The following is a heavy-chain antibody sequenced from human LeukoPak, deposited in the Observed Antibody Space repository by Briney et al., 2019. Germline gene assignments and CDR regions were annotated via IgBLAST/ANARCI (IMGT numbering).Heavy chain of an antibody. CDR2: MYSGGST. Sequence: GGSLRLPCAASGFTVSSNYMSWVRQAPGKGLEWVSVMYSGGSTYYADSVEGRFTISRDNSKNTVYLQMNSLRAEDTAVYYCASVTMVRGPHFDYWGQGTLVTVSS. D-gene: IGHD3-10*01. V-gene: IGHV3-53*01. CDR3: ASVTMVRGPHFDY. J-gene: IGHJ4*02. CDR1: GFTVSSNY.